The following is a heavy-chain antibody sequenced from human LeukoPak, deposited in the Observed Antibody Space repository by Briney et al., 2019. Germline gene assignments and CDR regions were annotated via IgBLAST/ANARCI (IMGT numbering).Heavy chain of an antibody. CDR3: AIVNPWLAFYFDY. J-gene: IGHJ4*02. Sequence: ASVKVSCKASGGTFSSYAISWVRQAPGQGLEWMGRIIPIFGTANYAQKFQGRVTITTDESTSTAYMELSSLRSEDTAVYYCAIVNPWLAFYFDYWGQRTLVTVSS. D-gene: IGHD6-19*01. V-gene: IGHV1-69*05. CDR1: GGTFSSYA. CDR2: IIPIFGTA.